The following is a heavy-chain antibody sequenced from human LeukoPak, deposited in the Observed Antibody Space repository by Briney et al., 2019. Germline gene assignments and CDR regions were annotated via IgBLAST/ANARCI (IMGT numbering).Heavy chain of an antibody. CDR3: AKDHTIFGVVIIGDNWFDP. Sequence: GSLRLSCAASGFTFSSYGMHWVRQAPGKGLEWVAFIRYDGSNKYYTDSVKGRFTISRDNSKNTLYLQMNSLRAEDTAVYYCAKDHTIFGVVIIGDNWFDPWGQGTLVTVSS. CDR2: IRYDGSNK. V-gene: IGHV3-30*02. J-gene: IGHJ5*02. D-gene: IGHD3-3*01. CDR1: GFTFSSYG.